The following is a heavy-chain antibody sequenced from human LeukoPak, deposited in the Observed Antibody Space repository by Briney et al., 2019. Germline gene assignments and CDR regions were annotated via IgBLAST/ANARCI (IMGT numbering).Heavy chain of an antibody. V-gene: IGHV3-21*01. Sequence: GGSLSLSCAPSGFTLSSYSMNWVRQAPGRGLEWVSSISSSSSYIYYADSVKGRFTISRDNAKNSLYLQMNSLRAEDTAVYYCARAHSDIVVVPAGYWGQGTLVTVSS. CDR2: ISSSSSYI. J-gene: IGHJ4*02. CDR1: GFTLSSYS. CDR3: ARAHSDIVVVPAGY. D-gene: IGHD2-2*01.